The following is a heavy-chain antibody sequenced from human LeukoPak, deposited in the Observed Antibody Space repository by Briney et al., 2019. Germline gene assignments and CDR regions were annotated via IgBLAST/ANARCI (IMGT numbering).Heavy chain of an antibody. CDR2: VYHSGST. D-gene: IGHD1-1*01. CDR3: ARVSWFPGTSYYYMDV. CDR1: GYSITNAYY. J-gene: IGHJ6*03. V-gene: IGHV4-38-2*01. Sequence: SETLSLTCAVSGYSITNAYYWGWIRQPPGKGLEWIGNVYHSGSTYYSPSLKSRVTVSVDTSNNQFSLKLSSVTAADTAVYYCARVSWFPGTSYYYMDVWGKGTTVTVSS.